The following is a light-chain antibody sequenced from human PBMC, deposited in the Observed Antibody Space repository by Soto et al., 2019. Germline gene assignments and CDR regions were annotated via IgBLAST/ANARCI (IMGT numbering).Light chain of an antibody. CDR1: QDINTY. CDR2: AAS. J-gene: IGKJ5*01. Sequence: DIQLTQSPSFLSASVGDRVTITCRASQDINTYVAWYQQKPGKAPKLLIFAASTLQNGVPSRFSGSGSGTEFTVTITSLQPEDFATYYCQPRKSYPITFGQWTRLEIQ. CDR3: QPRKSYPIT. V-gene: IGKV1-9*01.